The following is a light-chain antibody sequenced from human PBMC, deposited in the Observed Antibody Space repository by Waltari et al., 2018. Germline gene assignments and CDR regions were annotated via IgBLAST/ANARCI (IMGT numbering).Light chain of an antibody. CDR2: RNN. V-gene: IGLV10-54*04. CDR1: SNNVGNQG. Sequence: QAGLTQPPSVSKGLRQTATLTCTGHSNNVGNQGAAWLQQHQGHPPKPLSYRNNNRPSGISERFSASRSGNTASLTITGLQPEDEADYYCSAWDISLNTHVFGTGTKVTVL. J-gene: IGLJ1*01. CDR3: SAWDISLNTHV.